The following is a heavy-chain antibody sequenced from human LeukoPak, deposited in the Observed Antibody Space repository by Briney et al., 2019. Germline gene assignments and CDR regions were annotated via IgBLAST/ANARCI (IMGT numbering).Heavy chain of an antibody. V-gene: IGHV1-69-2*01. J-gene: IGHJ4*02. CDR1: GYTFTDYY. Sequence: ASVKISRKVSGYTFTDYYMHWVQQAPGKGLEWMGLVDPEDGETIYAEKFQGRVTITADTSTDTAYMELSSLRSEDTAVYYCATDQKGALLPFDYWGQGTLVTVSS. CDR3: ATDQKGALLPFDY. D-gene: IGHD2-15*01. CDR2: VDPEDGET.